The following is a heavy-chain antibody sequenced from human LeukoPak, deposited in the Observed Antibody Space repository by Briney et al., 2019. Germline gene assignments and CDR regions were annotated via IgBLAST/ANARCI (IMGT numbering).Heavy chain of an antibody. CDR2: IYYSGST. J-gene: IGHJ3*02. CDR3: ARGVHGSGSYFPDAFDI. Sequence: PSETLSLTCTVSGGSISSSSYYWGWIRQPPGKGLEWIGSIYYSGSTYYNPSLKSRVTISVDTSKNQFSLKLSSVTAADTAVYYCARGVHGSGSYFPDAFDIWGQGTMVTVSS. CDR1: GGSISSSSYY. D-gene: IGHD3-10*01. V-gene: IGHV4-39*07.